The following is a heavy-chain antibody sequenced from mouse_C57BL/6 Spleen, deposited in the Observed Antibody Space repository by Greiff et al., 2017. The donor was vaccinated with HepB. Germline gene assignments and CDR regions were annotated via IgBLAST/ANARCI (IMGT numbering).Heavy chain of an antibody. Sequence: VKVVESGGGLVKPGGSLKLSCAASGFTFSDYGMHWVRQAPEKGLEWVAYISSGSSTIYYADTVKGRFTISRDNAKNTLFLQMTSLRSEDTAMYYCARRENYYGSSLDYWGQGTTLTVSS. CDR2: ISSGSSTI. CDR3: ARRENYYGSSLDY. J-gene: IGHJ2*01. CDR1: GFTFSDYG. D-gene: IGHD1-1*01. V-gene: IGHV5-17*01.